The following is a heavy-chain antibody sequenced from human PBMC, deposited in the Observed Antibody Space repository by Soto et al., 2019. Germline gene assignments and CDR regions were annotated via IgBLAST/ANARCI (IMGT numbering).Heavy chain of an antibody. CDR2: SAAYNDDT. Sequence: QVQLVQSGAEVKKPGASVKVSCKTSGYSFSDYGVTWVRQAPGEGPQWMGWSAAYNDDTAYAQRFQGRVTMTTDTSTSTAYMELSSLTSDDTAVYYCARSRSSAMVTPDYWGQGTLVTVSS. J-gene: IGHJ4*02. CDR3: ARSRSSAMVTPDY. V-gene: IGHV1-18*01. CDR1: GYSFSDYG. D-gene: IGHD2-2*01.